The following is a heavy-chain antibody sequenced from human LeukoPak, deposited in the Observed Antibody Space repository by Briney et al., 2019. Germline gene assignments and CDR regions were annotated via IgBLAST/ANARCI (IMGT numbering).Heavy chain of an antibody. CDR2: IIPIFGTA. V-gene: IGHV1-69*13. D-gene: IGHD4-11*01. J-gene: IGHJ6*02. CDR3: ARGPAVTKYHYYGMDV. CDR1: GGTFSSYA. Sequence: SVTVSCKASGGTFSSYAISWVRQAPGQGLEWMGGIIPIFGTANYAQKFQGRVTITADESTSTAYMELSSLRSEDTAVYYCARGPAVTKYHYYGMDVWGQGTTVTVSS.